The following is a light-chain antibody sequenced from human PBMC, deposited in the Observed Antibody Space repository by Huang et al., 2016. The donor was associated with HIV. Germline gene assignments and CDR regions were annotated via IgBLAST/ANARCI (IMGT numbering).Light chain of an antibody. V-gene: IGKV3-11*01. CDR2: VAS. J-gene: IGKJ3*01. CDR3: QQRTYSFT. Sequence: EIVLTQSPATLSLSPGERATLSCRASQSVGSFLAWYQQKPGQAPRLLIFVASYRTTGNPARFSGSGSGTDFTLTISSLEPEDFAVYYCQQRTYSFTFGPGTKVD. CDR1: QSVGSF.